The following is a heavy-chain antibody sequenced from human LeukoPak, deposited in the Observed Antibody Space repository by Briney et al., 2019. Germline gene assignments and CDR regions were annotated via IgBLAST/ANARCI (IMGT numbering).Heavy chain of an antibody. CDR1: GFTFRDFW. D-gene: IGHD3-9*01. J-gene: IGHJ6*02. Sequence: GGSLRLSCVVSGFTFRDFWMHWVRQVPGKGLVWVARINSDGSGTTYADSVKGRFTISRDNSKKTSYLQMNGLRDEDTAVYYCARESLKYFDSYYGLDVWGQGTTVTVSS. CDR2: INSDGSGT. V-gene: IGHV3-74*01. CDR3: ARESLKYFDSYYGLDV.